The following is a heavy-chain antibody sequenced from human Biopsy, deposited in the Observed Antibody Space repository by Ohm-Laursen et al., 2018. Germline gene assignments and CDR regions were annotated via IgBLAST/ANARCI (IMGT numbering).Heavy chain of an antibody. V-gene: IGHV3-7*01. Sequence: SLRLSCSASGFTFSTYWMTWVRQAPGKGLEWVANIKRDGSQSNHADSVKGLFTITRDNAKNSLYQQMNSLRAEDTAVYYCTRDTTYYAGTTYYDALDVWGQGTTVTVSS. CDR1: GFTFSTYW. J-gene: IGHJ3*01. CDR3: TRDTTYYAGTTYYDALDV. D-gene: IGHD2/OR15-2a*01. CDR2: IKRDGSQS.